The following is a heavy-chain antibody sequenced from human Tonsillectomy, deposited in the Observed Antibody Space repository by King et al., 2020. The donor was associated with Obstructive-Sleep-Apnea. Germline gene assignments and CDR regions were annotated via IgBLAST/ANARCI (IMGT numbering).Heavy chain of an antibody. V-gene: IGHV3-7*04. CDR3: VKDDTCSNRAINGWYDSLDF. CDR1: W. D-gene: IGHD6-19*01. CDR2: IREDGSQT. Sequence: WMTWVRQAPGKGLEWVANIREDGSQTNYVDSVKGRLTISRDNAKNSLYLQLKNLRAGDTALYYCVKDDTCSNRAINGWYDSLDFWGQGTMVTVSS. J-gene: IGHJ3*01.